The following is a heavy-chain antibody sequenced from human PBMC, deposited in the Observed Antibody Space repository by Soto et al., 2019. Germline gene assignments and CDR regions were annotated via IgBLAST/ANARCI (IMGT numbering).Heavy chain of an antibody. Sequence: ASVKVSCKASGYTFTGYYMRWVRQAPGQGLEWMGWINPNSGGTNYAQKFQGWVTMTRDTSISTAYMELSRLRSDDTAVYYCARGHVVVVAANYYYYGMDVWGQGTTVTVSS. D-gene: IGHD2-15*01. CDR1: GYTFTGYY. V-gene: IGHV1-2*04. CDR2: INPNSGGT. CDR3: ARGHVVVVAANYYYYGMDV. J-gene: IGHJ6*02.